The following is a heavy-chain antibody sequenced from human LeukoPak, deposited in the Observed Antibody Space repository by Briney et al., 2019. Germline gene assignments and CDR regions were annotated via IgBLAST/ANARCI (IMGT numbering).Heavy chain of an antibody. CDR3: ASYKSGIAAAGPLDY. Sequence: GGSLRLSCAASGFTFSAYNMNWVRQAPGKGLEWVSSIHITSDWVYYVDSVKGRFTISRDNSKNTLYLQMNSLRAEDTAVYYCASYKSGIAAAGPLDYWGQGTLVTVSS. D-gene: IGHD6-13*01. CDR2: IHITSDWV. J-gene: IGHJ4*02. CDR1: GFTFSAYN. V-gene: IGHV3-21*01.